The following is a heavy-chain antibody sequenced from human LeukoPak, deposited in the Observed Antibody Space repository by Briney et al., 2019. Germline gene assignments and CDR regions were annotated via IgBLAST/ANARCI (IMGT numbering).Heavy chain of an antibody. CDR3: TREDSSGSSLGY. D-gene: IGHD6-19*01. Sequence: GGSLRLSCTASGFTFGDDSMSWVRQAPGKGLEWVGFSRSKAYGGTTEYAASVKGRFTISRDHSKSIAYLQMTSLKPEDTAVYYFTREDSSGSSLGYWGQGTLVTVSS. V-gene: IGHV3-49*04. CDR2: SRSKAYGGTT. CDR1: GFTFGDDS. J-gene: IGHJ4*02.